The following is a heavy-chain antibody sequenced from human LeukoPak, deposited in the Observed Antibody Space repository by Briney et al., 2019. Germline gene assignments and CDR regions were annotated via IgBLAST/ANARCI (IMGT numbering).Heavy chain of an antibody. CDR3: AGLRFLEWSRHYYYGMDV. V-gene: IGHV1-69*13. CDR2: IIPIFGTA. J-gene: IGHJ6*02. Sequence: SVKVSCKASGGTFSSYAISWVRQAPGQGLEWMGGIIPIFGTANYAQKFQGRVTITADESTSTAYMELSSLRSEDTAVYYCAGLRFLEWSRHYYYGMDVWGQGTTVTVS. CDR1: GGTFSSYA. D-gene: IGHD3-3*01.